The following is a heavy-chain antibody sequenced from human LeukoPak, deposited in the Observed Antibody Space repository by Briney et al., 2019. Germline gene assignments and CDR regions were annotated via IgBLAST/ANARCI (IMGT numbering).Heavy chain of an antibody. D-gene: IGHD6-19*01. CDR1: GFTFSSYS. Sequence: GGSLRLSCAASGFTFSSYSMNWVRQAPGKGLEWVSSISSSSSYIYYADSVKGRFTISRDNAKNSLYLQMNSLRAEDTAVYYCARDEGGSGWYRSYWYFDLWGRGTLVTVFS. J-gene: IGHJ2*01. CDR3: ARDEGGSGWYRSYWYFDL. V-gene: IGHV3-21*01. CDR2: ISSSSSYI.